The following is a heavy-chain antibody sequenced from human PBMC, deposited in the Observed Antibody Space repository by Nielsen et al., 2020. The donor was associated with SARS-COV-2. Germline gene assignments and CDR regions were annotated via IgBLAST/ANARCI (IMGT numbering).Heavy chain of an antibody. J-gene: IGHJ4*02. Sequence: GESLKISCVASGFSFSSYWTSWVRQAPGKGLEWVANIKEDGSEKNYVDSVKGRFTISRDNAKNLLFLQMNSLRAEDTSLYYCASHGTFDHWGQGTLVTVSS. CDR2: IKEDGSEK. CDR3: ASHGTFDH. D-gene: IGHD1-1*01. V-gene: IGHV3-7*01. CDR1: GFSFSSYW.